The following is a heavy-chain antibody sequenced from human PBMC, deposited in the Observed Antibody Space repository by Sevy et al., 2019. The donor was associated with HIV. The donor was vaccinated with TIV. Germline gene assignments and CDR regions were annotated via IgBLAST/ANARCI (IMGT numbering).Heavy chain of an antibody. D-gene: IGHD3-22*01. Sequence: GGSLRLSCTASRFTFGDYAMSWFRQAPGKGLEWVGFIRSKAYGGTTEYAASVKGRFTISRDDSKSIAYLQMNSLKTEDTAVYYCTRDTYYYDRSGYTSGDYWGHGTLVTVSS. V-gene: IGHV3-49*03. CDR1: RFTFGDYA. CDR2: IRSKAYGGTT. CDR3: TRDTYYYDRSGYTSGDY. J-gene: IGHJ4*01.